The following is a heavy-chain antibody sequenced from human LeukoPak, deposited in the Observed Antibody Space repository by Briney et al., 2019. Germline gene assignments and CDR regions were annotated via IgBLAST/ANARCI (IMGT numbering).Heavy chain of an antibody. Sequence: PSETLSLTCTVSGGSGSSGSYYWSWIRQPPGKGLEWIGYIYYSGSTNYNPSLKSRVTISVDTSKNQFSLKLSSVTAADTAVYYCAREGVAYSSSSGPDYWGQGTLVTVSS. CDR3: AREGVAYSSSSGPDY. J-gene: IGHJ4*02. CDR2: IYYSGST. V-gene: IGHV4-61*01. CDR1: GGSGSSGSYY. D-gene: IGHD6-6*01.